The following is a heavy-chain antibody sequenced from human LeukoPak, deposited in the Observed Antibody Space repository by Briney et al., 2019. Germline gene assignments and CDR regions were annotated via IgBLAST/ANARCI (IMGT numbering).Heavy chain of an antibody. CDR2: ISGSGGST. CDR3: AKDRGGTFMGLYYYDSSGYLDY. Sequence: QPGGSLRLSCAASGFTFSSYAMSWVRQAPGKGLEWVSAISGSGGSTYYADSVKGRFTISRDNSKNTLYLQMNSLRAEDTAVYYCAKDRGGTFMGLYYYDSSGYLDYWGQGTLVTVSS. J-gene: IGHJ4*02. CDR1: GFTFSSYA. D-gene: IGHD3-22*01. V-gene: IGHV3-23*01.